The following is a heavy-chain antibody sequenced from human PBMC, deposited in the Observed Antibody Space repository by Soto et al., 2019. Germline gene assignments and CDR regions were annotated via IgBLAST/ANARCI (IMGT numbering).Heavy chain of an antibody. D-gene: IGHD4-17*01. CDR3: ARDLRLDY. Sequence: QVQLQESGPGLVKPSETLSLTCTVSGGSIISYYWSWIRQPPGKGLEWIGYIYYSGSTNYNPSLKSRVTISVDTSKNQFSLKLSSVTAADTAVYYCARDLRLDYWGQGTLDTVSS. CDR2: IYYSGST. V-gene: IGHV4-59*01. J-gene: IGHJ4*02. CDR1: GGSIISYY.